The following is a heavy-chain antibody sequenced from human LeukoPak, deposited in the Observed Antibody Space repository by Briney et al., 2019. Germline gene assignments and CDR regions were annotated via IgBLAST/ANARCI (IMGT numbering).Heavy chain of an antibody. CDR1: GGSISSGSYY. Sequence: SETLSLTCTASGGSISSGSYYWSWIRQPAGKGLVWIGRIYTSGSTNYNPSLKSRVTISVDTSKNQFSLKLSSVTAADTAVYYCARDRRYCSGGSCSYYNDYSCQGTLVTVSS. J-gene: IGHJ4*02. CDR2: IYTSGST. D-gene: IGHD2-15*01. V-gene: IGHV4-61*02. CDR3: ARDRRYCSGGSCSYYNDY.